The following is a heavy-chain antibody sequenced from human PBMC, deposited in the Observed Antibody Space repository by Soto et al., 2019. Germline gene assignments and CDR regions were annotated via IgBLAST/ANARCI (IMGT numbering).Heavy chain of an antibody. J-gene: IGHJ4*02. CDR1: GFTFSSYS. Sequence: EVQLVESGGGLVKPGGSLRLSCAASGFTFSSYSMNWVRQAPGKGLEWVSSISSSSSYIYYADSVKGRFTISRDNAKNSLYLQMNSLRAEDTAVYYCARGPGVGYYYDSSGYLGWFPLDYWGQGTLVTVSS. V-gene: IGHV3-21*01. CDR2: ISSSSSYI. CDR3: ARGPGVGYYYDSSGYLGWFPLDY. D-gene: IGHD3-22*01.